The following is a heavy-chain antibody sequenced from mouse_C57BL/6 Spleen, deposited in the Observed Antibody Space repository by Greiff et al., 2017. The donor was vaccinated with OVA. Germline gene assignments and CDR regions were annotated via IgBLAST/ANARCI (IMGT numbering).Heavy chain of an antibody. V-gene: IGHV3-6*01. CDR1: GYSITSGYY. J-gene: IGHJ4*01. CDR3: AKESNLLLGYAKDD. D-gene: IGHD1-1*01. Sequence: EVQLQESGPGLVKPSQSLSLTCSVTGYSITSGYYWNWIRQFPGNKLEWMGYISYDGSNNYNPSLKNRISITRDTSKNQFFLKLNSVTTEDTATDDCAKESNLLLGYAKDDWGQGTSVTVSS. CDR2: ISYDGSN.